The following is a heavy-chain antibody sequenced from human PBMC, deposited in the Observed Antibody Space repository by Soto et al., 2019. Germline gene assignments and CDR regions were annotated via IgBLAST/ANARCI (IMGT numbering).Heavy chain of an antibody. CDR2: INHSGST. D-gene: IGHD6-13*01. V-gene: IGHV4-61*01. J-gene: IGHJ5*02. Sequence: PSETLSLTCIVSGGSVSSGSYYWSWIRQPPGKGLEWIGEINHSGSTNYNPSLKSRVTISVDTSKNQFSLKLTSVTAADTAVYYCARHFYSSSWYGGYWFDPWGQGTLVTVSS. CDR1: GGSVSSGSYY. CDR3: ARHFYSSSWYGGYWFDP.